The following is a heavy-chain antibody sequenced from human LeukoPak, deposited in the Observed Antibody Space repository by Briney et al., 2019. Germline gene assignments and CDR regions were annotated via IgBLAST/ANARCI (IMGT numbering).Heavy chain of an antibody. CDR2: ISNDGNNK. J-gene: IGHJ4*02. CDR1: GFSFNSYP. V-gene: IGHV3-30*04. Sequence: QSGGSLRLSCAASGFSFNSYPMHWVRRAPGKGLEWVAVISNDGNNKYYADSVKGRFTISRDNSNNTLSLQMNGLRVEDTAVYYCARPDDSESFYRANHYWGRGTLVTVS. CDR3: ARPDDSESFYRANHY. D-gene: IGHD3-10*01.